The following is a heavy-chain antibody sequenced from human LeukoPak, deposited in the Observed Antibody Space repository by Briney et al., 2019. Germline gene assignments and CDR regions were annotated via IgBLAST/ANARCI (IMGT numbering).Heavy chain of an antibody. J-gene: IGHJ3*02. CDR2: INPIFGTA. CDR1: GGTFSSYA. V-gene: IGHV1-69*01. Sequence: SVKVSCKASGGTFSSYAISWVRQAPGQGLEWMGGINPIFGTANYAQKFQGRVTITADESTSTAYMELSSLRSEDTAVYYCARGRMVATDAFDIWGQGTMVTVSS. CDR3: ARGRMVATDAFDI. D-gene: IGHD5-12*01.